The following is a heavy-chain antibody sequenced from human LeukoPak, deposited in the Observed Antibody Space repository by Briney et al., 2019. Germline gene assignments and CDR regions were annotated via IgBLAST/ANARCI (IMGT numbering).Heavy chain of an antibody. D-gene: IGHD5-18*01. CDR1: GFTFSSYS. V-gene: IGHV3-21*05. Sequence: MTGGSLRLSCAASGFTFSSYSMNWVRQAPGKGLEWVSYISSSSSYIYYADSVKGRFTISRDNAKNSLYLQMNSLRAEDTAVYYCARDLTSYGDAAFDIWGQGTMVTVSS. J-gene: IGHJ3*02. CDR3: ARDLTSYGDAAFDI. CDR2: ISSSSSYI.